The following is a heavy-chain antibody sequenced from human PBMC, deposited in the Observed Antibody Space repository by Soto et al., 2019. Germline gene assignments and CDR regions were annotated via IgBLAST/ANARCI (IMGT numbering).Heavy chain of an antibody. J-gene: IGHJ3*02. CDR3: AREGGATGADAFDI. CDR2: LIPIFGTA. D-gene: IGHD3-16*01. CDR1: GYTFTSYY. V-gene: IGHV1-69*13. Sequence: ASVKVSCKASGYTFTSYYMHWVRQAPGQGLEWMGMLIPIFGTANYAQKFQGRVTITADESTSTAYMELSSLRSEDTAVYYCAREGGATGADAFDIWGQGTMVTVSS.